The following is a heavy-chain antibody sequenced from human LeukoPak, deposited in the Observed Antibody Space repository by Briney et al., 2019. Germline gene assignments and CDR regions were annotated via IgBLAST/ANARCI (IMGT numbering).Heavy chain of an antibody. CDR2: IIPILGIA. CDR1: GGTFSSYA. Sequence: ASVKVSCKASGGTFSSYAISWVRQAPGQGLEWMGRIIPILGIANYAQKFQGRVTITADKSTSTAYMELSSLRSEDTAVYYCARDFGHLRYFDWLPDYWGQGTLVTVSS. CDR3: ARDFGHLRYFDWLPDY. V-gene: IGHV1-69*04. J-gene: IGHJ4*02. D-gene: IGHD3-9*01.